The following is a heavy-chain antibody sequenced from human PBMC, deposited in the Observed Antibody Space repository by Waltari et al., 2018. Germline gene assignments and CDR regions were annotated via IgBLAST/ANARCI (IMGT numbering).Heavy chain of an antibody. CDR3: ARHWKRSGYRFDP. J-gene: IGHJ5*02. D-gene: IGHD5-12*01. CDR1: GGSLSRGGYY. Sequence: QLRLQESGPGLVKPSETLSLTCTVSGGSLSRGGYYWGWIRQSPGKGLEWIGSIYYSGSTHYNPTLESRVTISGDTSKNQFSLKVSSVTAADTAVYYCARHWKRSGYRFDPWGQGTLVTVSS. V-gene: IGHV4-39*01. CDR2: IYYSGST.